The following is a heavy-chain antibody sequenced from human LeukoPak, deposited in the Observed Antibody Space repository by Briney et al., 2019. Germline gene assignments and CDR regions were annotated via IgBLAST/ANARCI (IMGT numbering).Heavy chain of an antibody. D-gene: IGHD3-22*01. CDR1: GFTFSSYA. CDR2: ISYDGSNK. V-gene: IGHV3-30-3*01. CDR3: AEMAGSGYGTDY. Sequence: GGSLRLSCAASGFTFSSYAMHWVRQTPGKGLEWVAVISYDGSNKYYADSVKGRFTISRDNSKNTLYLQMNSLRAEDTAVYYCAEMAGSGYGTDYWGQGTLVTVSS. J-gene: IGHJ4*02.